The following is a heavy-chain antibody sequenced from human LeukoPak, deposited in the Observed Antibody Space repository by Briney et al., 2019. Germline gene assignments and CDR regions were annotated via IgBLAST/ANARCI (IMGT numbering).Heavy chain of an antibody. Sequence: GGSLRLSCAASGFTFSSYAMSWVRQAPGKGLEWVSAISGSGGSTYYADSVKGRFTFSRDNSKNTLYLQMNSLRAEDTAVYYCAKDEGEIRYYYMDVWGKGTTVTVSS. CDR1: GFTFSSYA. D-gene: IGHD3-10*01. V-gene: IGHV3-23*01. CDR2: ISGSGGST. CDR3: AKDEGEIRYYYMDV. J-gene: IGHJ6*03.